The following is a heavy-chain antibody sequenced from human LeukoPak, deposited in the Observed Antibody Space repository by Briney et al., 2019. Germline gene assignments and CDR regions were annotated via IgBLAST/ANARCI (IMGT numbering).Heavy chain of an antibody. CDR3: AREFMVRGVTVWFDP. Sequence: SETLSLTCTVSGGSISSGDYYWSWIRQPPGKGLEWIGYIYYSGCTYYNPSLKSRVTISVDTSKNQFSLKLSSVTAADTAVYYCAREFMVRGVTVWFDPWGQGTLVTVSS. D-gene: IGHD3-10*01. CDR2: IYYSGCT. V-gene: IGHV4-30-4*01. J-gene: IGHJ5*02. CDR1: GGSISSGDYY.